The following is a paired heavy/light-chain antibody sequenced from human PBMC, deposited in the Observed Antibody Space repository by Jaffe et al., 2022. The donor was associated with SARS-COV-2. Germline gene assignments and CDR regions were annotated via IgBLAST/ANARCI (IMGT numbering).Heavy chain of an antibody. J-gene: IGHJ4*02. D-gene: IGHD5-12*01. CDR2: IRSKLYGGTT. Sequence: EVQLVESGGGLVQPGRSLRLSCTASGYTFGDYAMSWFRQAPGKGLEWVGFIRSKLYGGTTEYAPSVKGRFTISRDDSKSIAYLQMNSLIADDTAVYYCTTDYPWGVDYWGQGTLVTVSS. CDR1: GYTFGDYA. CDR3: TTDYPWGVDY. V-gene: IGHV3-49*03.
Light chain of an antibody. J-gene: IGKJ2*01. V-gene: IGKV2-24*01. Sequence: DIVMTQTPLSSPVTLGQPASISCRSSQSLVHSDGNTYLSWLQQRPGQPPRLLIYKISNRFSGVPDRFSGSGAGTDFTLKISRVEAEDVGVYYCMQATQAPYIFGQGTKLEIK. CDR1: QSLVHSDGNTY. CDR3: MQATQAPYI. CDR2: KIS.